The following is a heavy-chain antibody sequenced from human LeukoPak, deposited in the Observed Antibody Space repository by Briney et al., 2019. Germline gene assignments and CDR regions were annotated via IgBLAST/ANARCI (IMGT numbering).Heavy chain of an antibody. V-gene: IGHV4-59*01. CDR3: ARENPSGYYNRPIDY. D-gene: IGHD3-22*01. J-gene: IGHJ4*02. CDR2: IYYSGSI. CDR1: GASISSYY. Sequence: PSETLSLTCTVSGASISSYYWSWIRQPPGKGLEWIGDIYYSGSIKYNPSLKSRVTMSVDTSKNQFSLKLSSVTAADTAIYYCARENPSGYYNRPIDYWGQGTLVTVSS.